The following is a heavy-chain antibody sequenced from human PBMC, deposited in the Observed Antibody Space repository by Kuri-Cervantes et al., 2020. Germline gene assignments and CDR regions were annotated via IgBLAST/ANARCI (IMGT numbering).Heavy chain of an antibody. Sequence: GESLKISCAASGLTFSRFAMYGVRQAPGKGPEWVAFIRCDDGSNKYHADSVKGRFPISRDNSKNTLYLQMNSLRAEDTAVYYCARSNSVIRINWFDPWGQGTLVTVSS. V-gene: IGHV3-30*02. CDR1: GLTFSRFA. J-gene: IGHJ5*02. CDR2: IRCDDGSNK. CDR3: ARSNSVIRINWFDP. D-gene: IGHD3-16*02.